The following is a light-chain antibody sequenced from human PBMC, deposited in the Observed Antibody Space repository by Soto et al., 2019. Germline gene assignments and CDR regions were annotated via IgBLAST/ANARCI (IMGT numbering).Light chain of an antibody. J-gene: IGKJ1*01. CDR2: RSS. Sequence: DVQMTQYRSSLSASLGDRVTITCRASQAIDTHLSWYQQKPGKAPNLLIFRSSVLRDVVTSRLVGRRSGTDFTLTISNLQPDDFATYYCQQSSSSPRTFGQGTTLEIK. V-gene: IGKV1-39*01. CDR1: QAIDTH. CDR3: QQSSSSPRT.